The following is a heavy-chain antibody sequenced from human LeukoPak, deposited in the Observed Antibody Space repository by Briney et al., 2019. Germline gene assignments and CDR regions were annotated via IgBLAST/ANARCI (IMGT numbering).Heavy chain of an antibody. D-gene: IGHD6-13*01. Sequence: SETLSLTCAVYGGSFSGYYWSWIRQPPGKGLEWIGEINHSGSTNYNPSLKSRVTISVDTSKNQFSLKLSSVTAADTAVYYCARSRGLYGSSSRGFDPWGQGTLVTVSS. J-gene: IGHJ5*02. CDR1: GGSFSGYY. CDR3: ARSRGLYGSSSRGFDP. V-gene: IGHV4-34*01. CDR2: INHSGST.